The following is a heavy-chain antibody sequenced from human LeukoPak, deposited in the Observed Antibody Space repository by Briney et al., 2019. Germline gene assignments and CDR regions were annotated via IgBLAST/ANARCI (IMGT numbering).Heavy chain of an antibody. CDR3: AREGSSGYGSWFDP. CDR2: TSSSGSTI. D-gene: IGHD6-13*01. CDR1: GYTLRRYE. V-gene: IGHV3-48*03. J-gene: IGHJ5*02. Sequence: GGSLSLSCAACGYTLRRYEMNWLREAPGKALEWVSYTSSSGSTIYYADSVKGRFTISRDNAKNSLYLQMNSLRAVDTAVYYCAREGSSGYGSWFDPWGQGTLVTVSS.